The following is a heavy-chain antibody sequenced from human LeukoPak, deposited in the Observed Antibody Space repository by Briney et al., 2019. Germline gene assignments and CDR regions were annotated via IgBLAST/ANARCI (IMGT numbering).Heavy chain of an antibody. CDR2: TYYRSKWSS. CDR3: GRDLSDIWLHHSDC. D-gene: IGHD5-12*01. CDR1: GDTTSSTIAS. V-gene: IGHV6-1*01. Sequence: SETLSLTSAIPGDTTSSTIASWNWIRQSPSSCLEWLGRTYYRSKWSSDYAGSVKGRIAINPDTSKNQFSLQLNSVTPEDTAVYYCGRDLSDIWLHHSDCWGQGTLVTVSS. J-gene: IGHJ4*02.